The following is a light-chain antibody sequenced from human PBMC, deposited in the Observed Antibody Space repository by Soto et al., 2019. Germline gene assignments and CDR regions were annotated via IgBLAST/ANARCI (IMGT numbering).Light chain of an antibody. Sequence: DVQMTQSPSALSASIGDRVTITCRASQEISHFLAWFQQRPGKAPERLIHDASTLQSGVPSRFSVSGSGTEFSLTISTLKNEDSATYDGLQQNSYTYTFCGGTKVDIK. CDR3: LQQNSYTYT. CDR1: QEISHF. J-gene: IGKJ4*01. V-gene: IGKV1-17*03. CDR2: DAS.